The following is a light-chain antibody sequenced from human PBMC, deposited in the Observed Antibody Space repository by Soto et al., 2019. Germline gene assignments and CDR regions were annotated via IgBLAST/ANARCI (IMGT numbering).Light chain of an antibody. J-gene: IGKJ5*01. CDR1: QGVSTY. CDR2: DAS. CDR3: HQRNSWPRT. Sequence: EIVLTQSPATLSLSPGERATLSCRASQGVSTYLAWYQQKPGQAPRLLIYDASNRATGIPARFSGSGSGTDFTLTISSLEPEDFAVYFCHQRNSWPRTFGQGTRLEIK. V-gene: IGKV3-11*01.